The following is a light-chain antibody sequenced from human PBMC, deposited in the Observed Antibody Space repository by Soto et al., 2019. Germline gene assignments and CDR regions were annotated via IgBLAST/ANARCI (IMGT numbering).Light chain of an antibody. V-gene: IGKV3-20*01. CDR1: QSVSSSY. J-gene: IGKJ2*01. CDR2: GAS. Sequence: EIVLTQSPGTLSLSPGERATLSCRASQSVSSSYLAWYQQKAGQAPMLLIYGASSRATGIPDRFSGSGSGTDFTLTISRLEPEDFAVYYCQQYGSSYTFGQGTKLEIK. CDR3: QQYGSSYT.